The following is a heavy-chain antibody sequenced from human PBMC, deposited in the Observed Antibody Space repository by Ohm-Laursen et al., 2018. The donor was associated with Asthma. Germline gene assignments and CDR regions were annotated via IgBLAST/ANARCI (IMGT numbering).Heavy chain of an antibody. V-gene: IGHV1-18*04. CDR3: ARGRRDYYDSSGYYYYGMDV. J-gene: IGHJ6*02. CDR1: GYKFSSYG. CDR2: ISAYNGNT. D-gene: IGHD3-22*01. Sequence: ASVKVSCKVAGYKFSSYGISWVRQAPGQGLEWMGWISAYNGNTKYAQKFQGRVTMTTDTSTSTAYMELSSLRSEDTAVYYCARGRRDYYDSSGYYYYGMDVWGQGTTVTVSS.